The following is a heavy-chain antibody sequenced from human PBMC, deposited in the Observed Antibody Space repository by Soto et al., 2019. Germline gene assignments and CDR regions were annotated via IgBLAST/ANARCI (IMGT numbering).Heavy chain of an antibody. CDR2: ISGSGGGST. CDR3: VKDGCSAGSCFSVEYFQN. Sequence: GGSLRLSCAASGFNFGSYAMSWVRQSPGKGLELVSAISGSGGGSTYYADSVKGRFTISRDNSKNTLYLQMNSLRAEDTAVYYCVKDGCSAGSCFSVEYFQNWCKGILVTVS. V-gene: IGHV3-23*01. D-gene: IGHD2-15*01. J-gene: IGHJ1*01. CDR1: GFNFGSYA.